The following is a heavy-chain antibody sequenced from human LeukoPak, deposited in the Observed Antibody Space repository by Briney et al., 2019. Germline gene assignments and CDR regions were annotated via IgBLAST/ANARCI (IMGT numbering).Heavy chain of an antibody. J-gene: IGHJ3*02. CDR3: ARDSQPILTPSAFDI. Sequence: GASVKVSCKASGYTFTSYYMHWVRQAPGQGLEWMGIINPSGGSTSYAQKFQGRVTMTRDTSTSTVYMELSSLGSEDTAVYYCARDSQPILTPSAFDIWGQGTMVTVSS. V-gene: IGHV1-46*01. CDR2: INPSGGST. CDR1: GYTFTSYY. D-gene: IGHD3-9*01.